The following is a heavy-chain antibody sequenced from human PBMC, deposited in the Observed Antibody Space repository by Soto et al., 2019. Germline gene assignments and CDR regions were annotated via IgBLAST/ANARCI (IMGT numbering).Heavy chain of an antibody. V-gene: IGHV5-10-1*01. Sequence: PGESLKISCKGSGYSFTSYWISWVRQMPGKGLEWMGRIDPSDSYTNYSPSFQGHVTTSADKSISTAYLQWSSLKASDTAMYYCARSPLPSIYYDSSGYYYYYGMDVWGQGTTVT. CDR2: IDPSDSYT. CDR3: ARSPLPSIYYDSSGYYYYYGMDV. D-gene: IGHD3-22*01. J-gene: IGHJ6*02. CDR1: GYSFTSYW.